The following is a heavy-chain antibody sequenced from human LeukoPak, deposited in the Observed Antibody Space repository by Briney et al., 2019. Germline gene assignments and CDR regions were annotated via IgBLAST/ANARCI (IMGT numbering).Heavy chain of an antibody. CDR1: GFTFSSYA. D-gene: IGHD6-19*01. CDR2: ISGSGGST. Sequence: GGSLRLSCAASGFTFSSYAMSWVRQAPGKGLEWVSAISGSGGSTYYADSVKGRFTISRDNSKNTLYLQMNSLRAEDTAVYYCATHGGHRSGWYLNYFDYWGQGTLGTVSS. V-gene: IGHV3-23*01. CDR3: ATHGGHRSGWYLNYFDY. J-gene: IGHJ4*02.